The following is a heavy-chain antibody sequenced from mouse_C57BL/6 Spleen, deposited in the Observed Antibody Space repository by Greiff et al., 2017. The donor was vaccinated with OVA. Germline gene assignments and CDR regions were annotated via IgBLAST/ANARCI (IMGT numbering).Heavy chain of an antibody. CDR3: ARRDYSKYVYWYFDV. J-gene: IGHJ1*03. CDR1: GSTFTSYW. CDR2: IDPSDSYT. V-gene: IGHV1-50*01. D-gene: IGHD2-5*01. Sequence: QVQLKQPGAELVKPGSSVKLSCKASGSTFTSYWMQWVKQRPGQGLEWIGEIDPSDSYTNYNQKFKGKATLTVATSSSTAYMQLSSLTSEDSAVYYCARRDYSKYVYWYFDVWGTGTTVTVSS.